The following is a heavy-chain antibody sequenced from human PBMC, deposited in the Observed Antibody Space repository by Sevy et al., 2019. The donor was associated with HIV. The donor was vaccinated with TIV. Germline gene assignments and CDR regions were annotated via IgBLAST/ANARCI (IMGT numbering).Heavy chain of an antibody. CDR1: GGSISSSSYY. CDR3: ARGGITMVRGVIANELDY. V-gene: IGHV4-39*01. D-gene: IGHD3-10*01. CDR2: IYYSGST. J-gene: IGHJ4*02. Sequence: SETLSLTCTVSGGSISSSSYYWGWIRQPPGKGLEWIGSIYYSGSTYYNPSLKSRVTISVDTSKNHFSLKLSSVTAAETAVYYCARGGITMVRGVIANELDYWGQGTLVTVSS.